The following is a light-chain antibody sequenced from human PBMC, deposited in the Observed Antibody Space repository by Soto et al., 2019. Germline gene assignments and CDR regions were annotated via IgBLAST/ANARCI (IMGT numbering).Light chain of an antibody. Sequence: QTVVTQEPSFSVSPGGTVTPTCGLSSGSVSTSYYPSWYQQTPGQAPRTLIYSTNTRSSGVPDRFSGSILGNKAALTITGAQADDESDYYCVLYMGSGIGVFGGGTKVTVL. CDR2: STN. V-gene: IGLV8-61*01. CDR1: SGSVSTSYY. CDR3: VLYMGSGIGV. J-gene: IGLJ2*01.